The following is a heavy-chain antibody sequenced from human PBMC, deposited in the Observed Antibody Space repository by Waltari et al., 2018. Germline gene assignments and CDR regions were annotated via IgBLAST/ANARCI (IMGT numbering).Heavy chain of an antibody. V-gene: IGHV3-23*01. D-gene: IGHD2-2*01. CDR2: ISGSAGST. J-gene: IGHJ3*02. Sequence: EVQLLESVGGLVQPGGSLRLSCAASGFTFSCYVMSWVRQAPGKGLEWVSGISGSAGSTYYADSVKGRFTISRDNSKNTLYLQMNSLRAEDTAVYYCAKDLRGSTSRGGFDIWGQGTMVTVSS. CDR3: AKDLRGSTSRGGFDI. CDR1: GFTFSCYV.